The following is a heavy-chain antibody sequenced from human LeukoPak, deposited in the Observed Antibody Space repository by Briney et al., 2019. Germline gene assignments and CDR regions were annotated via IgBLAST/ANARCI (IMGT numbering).Heavy chain of an antibody. CDR1: GYTFTGNY. D-gene: IGHD4-11*01. CDR2: INPNSGGT. J-gene: IGHJ4*02. CDR3: ARDPGGLHAY. Sequence: ASVRVSCKASGYTFTGNYMHWVRQAPGQGLEWMGRINPNSGGTNYPKQFQGRVTMTRDTSISTAYMELRRLRSDDTAVYYCARDPGGLHAYWGQGTLVTVSS. V-gene: IGHV1-2*06.